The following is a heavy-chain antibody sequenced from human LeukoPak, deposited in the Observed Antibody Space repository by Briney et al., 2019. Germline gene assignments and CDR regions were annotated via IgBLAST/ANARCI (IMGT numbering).Heavy chain of an antibody. Sequence: GGYLRRSCAASGFTFDNYRMSWVRQAPGKGLEWVSTVNADGGNTYYADSVKGRFTISRDNSKSTLILQMNSLRVEDTALYYCTKRVKYGGTWDHFADWGQGTLVTVSS. CDR1: GFTFDNYR. D-gene: IGHD1-26*01. CDR2: VNADGGNT. CDR3: TKRVKYGGTWDHFAD. V-gene: IGHV3-23*01. J-gene: IGHJ4*02.